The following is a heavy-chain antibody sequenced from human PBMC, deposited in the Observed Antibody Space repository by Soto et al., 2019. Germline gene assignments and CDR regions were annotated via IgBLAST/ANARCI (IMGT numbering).Heavy chain of an antibody. CDR2: IKQDGSEK. Sequence: PGGSLRLSCAASGFTFSSYWMSWVRQAPGKGLEWVANIKQDGSEKYYVDSVKGRFTISRDNAKNSLYLQMNSLRAEDTAVYYCARDLAAADNYYYYGMDVWGQGTTVTVS. CDR3: ARDLAAADNYYYYGMDV. D-gene: IGHD6-13*01. J-gene: IGHJ6*02. CDR1: GFTFSSYW. V-gene: IGHV3-7*01.